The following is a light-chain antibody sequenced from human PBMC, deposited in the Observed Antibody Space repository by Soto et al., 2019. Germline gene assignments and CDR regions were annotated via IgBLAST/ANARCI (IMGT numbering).Light chain of an antibody. Sequence: QSVLTQPASVSGSPGQSITISCTGTSSDVGGHNYVSWYQQRPGKAPKLMIYDVTNRPSGVSNRFSGPKSGNTASLTISGLQAEDEADYYCSSYTSSTTQIFGIGTKVTVL. J-gene: IGLJ1*01. CDR1: SSDVGGHNY. CDR2: DVT. V-gene: IGLV2-14*01. CDR3: SSYTSSTTQI.